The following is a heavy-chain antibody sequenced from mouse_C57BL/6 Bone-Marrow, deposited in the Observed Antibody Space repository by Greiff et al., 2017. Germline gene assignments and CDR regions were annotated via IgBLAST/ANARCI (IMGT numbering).Heavy chain of an antibody. CDR1: GFNIKDDY. V-gene: IGHV14-4*01. CDR2: IDPENGDT. Sequence: EVKLQESGAELVRPGASVKLSCTASGFNIKDDYMHWVKQRPEQGLEWIGWIDPENGDTEYASKFQGKATITADTSSNTAYLQLSSLTSEDTAVYYCTTVVAPYYAMDYWGQGTSVTVSS. J-gene: IGHJ4*01. CDR3: TTVVAPYYAMDY. D-gene: IGHD1-1*01.